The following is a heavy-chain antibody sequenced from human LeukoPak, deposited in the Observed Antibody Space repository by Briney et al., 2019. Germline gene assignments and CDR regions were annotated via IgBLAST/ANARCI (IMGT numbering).Heavy chain of an antibody. CDR2: ISSSSSTI. V-gene: IGHV3-48*01. J-gene: IGHJ4*02. CDR1: GFTFSSYS. D-gene: IGHD3-22*01. Sequence: PGGSLRLSCAASGFTFSSYSMNWVRQAPGKGLERVSYISSSSSTIYYADSVKGRFTISRDNAENSLYLQMNSLRAEDTAVYYCARDDDSSGHIDRWGQGTLVTVSS. CDR3: ARDDDSSGHIDR.